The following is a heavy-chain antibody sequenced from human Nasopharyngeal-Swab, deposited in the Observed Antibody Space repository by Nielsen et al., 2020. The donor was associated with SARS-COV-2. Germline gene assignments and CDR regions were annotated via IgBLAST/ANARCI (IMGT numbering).Heavy chain of an antibody. D-gene: IGHD1-1*01. V-gene: IGHV3-21*01. CDR3: AREMPPGRELDY. Sequence: GESLKISCAASGFTFSSYSMNWVRQAPGKGLEWVSSISSSYIYYADSVKGRFTISRDNAKNSLYLQMNSLRAEDTAVYYCAREMPPGRELDYWGQGTLVTVSS. CDR2: ISSSYI. J-gene: IGHJ4*02. CDR1: GFTFSSYS.